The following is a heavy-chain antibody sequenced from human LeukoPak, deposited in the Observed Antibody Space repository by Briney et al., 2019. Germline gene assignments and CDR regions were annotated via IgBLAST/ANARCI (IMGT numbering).Heavy chain of an antibody. CDR1: GGSISSYY. D-gene: IGHD4-11*01. Sequence: SETLSLTCTVSGGSISSYYRSWIRQPPGKGLEWIGYIYYSGSTNYNPSLKSRVTISVDTSKNQFSLKLSSVTAADTAVYYCARVATVTTFNYYYYMDVWGKGTTVTVSS. J-gene: IGHJ6*03. CDR2: IYYSGST. CDR3: ARVATVTTFNYYYYMDV. V-gene: IGHV4-59*01.